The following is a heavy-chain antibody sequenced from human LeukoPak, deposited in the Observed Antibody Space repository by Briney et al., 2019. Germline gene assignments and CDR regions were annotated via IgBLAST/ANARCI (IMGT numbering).Heavy chain of an antibody. CDR1: GGSISSYY. D-gene: IGHD2-2*01. CDR3: ARLATGTSLDV. CDR2: IYHSGST. J-gene: IGHJ6*02. Sequence: SETLSLTCTVSGGSISSYYWSWIRQPPGKGLEWIGYIYHSGSTNYNPSLKSRVTISVDTSKNQFSLKLSSVTAADTAVYYCARLATGTSLDVWGQGTTVTVSS. V-gene: IGHV4-59*08.